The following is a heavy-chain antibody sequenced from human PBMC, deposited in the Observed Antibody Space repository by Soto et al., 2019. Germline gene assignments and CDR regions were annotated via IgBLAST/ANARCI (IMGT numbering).Heavy chain of an antibody. D-gene: IGHD2-8*02. Sequence: GASVKVSCKASGGTFSSYAISWVRQAPGQGLEWMGGIIPIFGTANYAQKFQGRVTITADESTSTSYMELSSLRSEDTAVYYCASAYLGYCTGGRYYFHYFDTWGQGTLVTVSS. CDR1: GGTFSSYA. V-gene: IGHV1-69*13. CDR2: IIPIFGTA. CDR3: ASAYLGYCTGGRYYFHYFDT. J-gene: IGHJ5*02.